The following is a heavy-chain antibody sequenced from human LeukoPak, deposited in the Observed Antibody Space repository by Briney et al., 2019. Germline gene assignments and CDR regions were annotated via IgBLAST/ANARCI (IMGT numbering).Heavy chain of an antibody. CDR3: ARDEASGSSSVKHNWFDP. V-gene: IGHV3-21*05. J-gene: IGHJ5*02. CDR1: GFTFSSYS. Sequence: GGSLRLSCAASGFTFSSYSMNWVRQAPGKGLEWVSYISSSSSYIYYADSVKGRFTISRDNAKNSLYLQMNSLRAEDTAVYYCARDEASGSSSVKHNWFDPWGQGTLVTVSS. CDR2: ISSSSSYI. D-gene: IGHD6-6*01.